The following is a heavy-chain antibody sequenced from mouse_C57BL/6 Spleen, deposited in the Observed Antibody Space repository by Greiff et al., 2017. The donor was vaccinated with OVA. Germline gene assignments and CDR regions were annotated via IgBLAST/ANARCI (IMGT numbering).Heavy chain of an antibody. Sequence: VQLQASGAELMKPGASVKLSCKATGYTFTGYWIEWVKQRPGHGLEWIGEILPGSGSTYYNEQFKGKATVTADTSSNTDYMQLSSLTTEDSAIYYCARDTTVVDDYWGQGTTLTVSS. J-gene: IGHJ2*01. CDR3: ARDTTVVDDY. D-gene: IGHD1-1*01. V-gene: IGHV1-9*01. CDR1: GYTFTGYW. CDR2: ILPGSGST.